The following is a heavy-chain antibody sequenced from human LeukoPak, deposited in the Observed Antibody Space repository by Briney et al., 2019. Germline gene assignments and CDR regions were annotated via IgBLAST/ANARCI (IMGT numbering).Heavy chain of an antibody. CDR1: GFTFSSYR. CDR3: ARDRAMDDY. D-gene: IGHD5-18*01. V-gene: IGHV3-7*01. J-gene: IGHJ4*02. CDR2: IKQDGSEK. Sequence: PGGSLRLSCAASGFTFSSYRMNWVRQAPGKGLEWVANIKQDGSEKYYVDSVKGRFTISRDNAKNSLYLQMNSLRAEDTAVYYCARDRAMDDYWGQGTLVTVSS.